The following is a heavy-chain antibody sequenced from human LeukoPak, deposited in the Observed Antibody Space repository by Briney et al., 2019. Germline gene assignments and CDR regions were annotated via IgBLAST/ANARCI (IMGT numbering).Heavy chain of an antibody. V-gene: IGHV5-10-1*01. Sequence: GESLKISCKGSGYSFTTYWISWVRQMPGKGLEWMGRIDPSDSYTNYSPPFQGHVTISADTFISTAYLKWSSLKASDTAMYYCAKWGAGGDFDVWGQGTMVTVSS. CDR3: AKWGAGGDFDV. J-gene: IGHJ3*01. CDR2: IDPSDSYT. D-gene: IGHD3-16*01. CDR1: GYSFTTYW.